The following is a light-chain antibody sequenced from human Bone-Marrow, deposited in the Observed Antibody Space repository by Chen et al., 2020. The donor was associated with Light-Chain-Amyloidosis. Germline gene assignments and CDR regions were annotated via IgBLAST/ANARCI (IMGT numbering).Light chain of an antibody. V-gene: IGLV2-14*03. CDR1: SSDIGVYNY. CDR3: SSYSSSTSWV. CDR2: DVS. Sequence: QSALTQPPSVSGSPGQSITISCTGTSSDIGVYNYVSWYQQHPGKAPRLIIYDVSDRPSGVSSRFSGSKSGNTASLTISGLQAEDEAYYHCSSYSSSTSWVFGGGTNLAVL. J-gene: IGLJ3*02.